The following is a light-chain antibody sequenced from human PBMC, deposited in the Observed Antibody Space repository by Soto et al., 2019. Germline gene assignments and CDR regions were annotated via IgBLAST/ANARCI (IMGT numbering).Light chain of an antibody. J-gene: IGLJ2*01. CDR3: SSYAGSNNFVV. V-gene: IGLV1-40*01. CDR1: SSNLGAFFD. Sequence: QSVLTQPPSVSGAPGQRVTISCTGSSSNLGAFFDVHWYRQLPGTAPTLLIYGNTNRPSGVPDRFSASKSGTSASLAITGLQAEDEADYYCSSYAGSNNFVVFGGGTQLTVL. CDR2: GNT.